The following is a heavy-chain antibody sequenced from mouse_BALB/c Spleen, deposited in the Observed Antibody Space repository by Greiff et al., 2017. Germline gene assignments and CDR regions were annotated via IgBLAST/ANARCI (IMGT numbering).Heavy chain of an antibody. V-gene: IGHV2-9*02. J-gene: IGHJ1*01. Sequence: QVQLQQSGPGLVAPSQSLSITCTVSGFSLTSYGVHWVRQPPGKGLEWLGVIWAGGSTNYNSALMSRLSISKDNSKSQVFLKMNSLQTDDTAMYYCARAYYGNYWYFDVWGAGTTVTVSS. CDR3: ARAYYGNYWYFDV. D-gene: IGHD2-10*01. CDR2: IWAGGST. CDR1: GFSLTSYG.